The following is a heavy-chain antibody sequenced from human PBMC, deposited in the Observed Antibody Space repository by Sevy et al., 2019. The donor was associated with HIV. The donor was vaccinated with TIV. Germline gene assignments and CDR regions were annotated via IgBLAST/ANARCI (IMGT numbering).Heavy chain of an antibody. CDR1: GFTFSSYG. CDR2: ISYDGSNK. CDR3: AKDRTSYYDSSGPDFDY. V-gene: IGHV3-30*18. J-gene: IGHJ4*02. Sequence: GGSLRLSCAASGFTFSSYGMHWVRQAPGKWLEWVAVISYDGSNKYYADSVKGRFTISRDNSKNTLYLQMNSLRAEDTAVYYCAKDRTSYYDSSGPDFDYWGQGTLVTVSS. D-gene: IGHD3-22*01.